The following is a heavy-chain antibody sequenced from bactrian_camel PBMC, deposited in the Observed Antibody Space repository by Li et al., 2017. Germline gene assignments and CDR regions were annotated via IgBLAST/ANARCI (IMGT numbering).Heavy chain of an antibody. CDR3: VRRYGTGAYYDFGY. J-gene: IGHJ6*01. D-gene: IGHD8*01. V-gene: IGHV3S20*01. CDR2: INTGNGDQ. CDR1: GFAFSSAY. Sequence: VQPVESGGGLVQPGGSLRLSCAASGFAFSSAYMTWVRQAPGKGLEWVSSINTGNGDQWVVDSVKGRFTISHDNAKNTLYLDMNNPKSEDTAVYYCVRRYGTGAYYDFGYWGQGTQVTVS.